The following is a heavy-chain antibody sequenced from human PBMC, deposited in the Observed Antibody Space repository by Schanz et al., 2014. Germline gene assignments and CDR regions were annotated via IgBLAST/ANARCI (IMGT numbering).Heavy chain of an antibody. D-gene: IGHD6-6*01. J-gene: IGHJ4*02. CDR1: GFTFSNYS. V-gene: IGHV3-21*01. Sequence: EVQLVESGGGLVKPGGSLRLSCAASGFTFSNYSMNWVRQAPGKGLEWVSSISSTSSYIFYADSVKGRFTISRDNAKNSLYLQMNSLRGEDTAVDYSVPVSRAAHWGQGTLVTVSS. CDR2: ISSTSSYI. CDR3: VPVSRAAH.